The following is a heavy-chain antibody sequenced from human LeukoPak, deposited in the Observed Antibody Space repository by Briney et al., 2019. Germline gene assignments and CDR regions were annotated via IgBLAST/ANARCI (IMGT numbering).Heavy chain of an antibody. CDR2: IEWDDDK. CDR1: GFSLSTRGMC. D-gene: IGHD3-16*02. J-gene: IGHJ4*02. Sequence: SGPALVKPTPTLTLTFTFSGFSLSTRGMCVSWIRQPPGKALEWLAHIEWDDDKYYSTSLKTRPTISKDTSKNQVVLIMTNMDPVDTATYYCARIRGYDYVWGSYRSYYFDYWGQGTLVTVSS. CDR3: ARIRGYDYVWGSYRSYYFDY. V-gene: IGHV2-70*01.